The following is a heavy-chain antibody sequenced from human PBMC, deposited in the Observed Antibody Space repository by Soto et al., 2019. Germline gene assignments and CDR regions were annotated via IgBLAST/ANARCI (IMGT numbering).Heavy chain of an antibody. CDR1: GFGFSSYW. D-gene: IGHD2-8*01. Sequence: EVPVVESGGDLVQPGGSLRLSCAASGFGFSSYWMSWVRQAPGKGLEWVANIKEDGSAYYYLHSLNAQFTISRYSANQSVSVQTDSMSVDDTAVYYCAKNAGNGWFDHWGRGTLVTVSS. V-gene: IGHV3-7*01. CDR3: AKNAGNGWFDH. CDR2: IKEDGSAY. J-gene: IGHJ5*02.